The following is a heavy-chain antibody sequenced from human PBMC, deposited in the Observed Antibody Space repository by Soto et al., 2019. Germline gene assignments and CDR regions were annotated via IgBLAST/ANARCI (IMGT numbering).Heavy chain of an antibody. CDR3: ARWGTTGGLDV. J-gene: IGHJ4*02. Sequence: QVQLVESGGGVVQPGTSLRLSCVGSGFTFRSFVIHWVRQAPGRGLEWVALTSYDGTNKYFGDSVKGRFTISRDNSRNTVDLQMDSLRLEATAFYYCARWGTTGGLDVWGQGTLVSVSS. V-gene: IGHV3-30*19. CDR2: TSYDGTNK. D-gene: IGHD3-16*01. CDR1: GFTFRSFV.